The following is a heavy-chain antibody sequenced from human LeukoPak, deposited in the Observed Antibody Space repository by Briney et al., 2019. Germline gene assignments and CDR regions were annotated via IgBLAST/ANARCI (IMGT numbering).Heavy chain of an antibody. CDR1: GFTFSSYW. Sequence: GGSLRLSCAASGFTFSSYWMSWVRQAPGKGLEWVANIKQDGSEKYYVDSVKGRFTISRDNAKNSLYLQMNSLRAEDTAVYYCARDTHENYDFWSGFRESYYYGMDVWGQGTTVTVFS. CDR3: ARDTHENYDFWSGFRESYYYGMDV. J-gene: IGHJ6*02. CDR2: IKQDGSEK. V-gene: IGHV3-7*01. D-gene: IGHD3-3*01.